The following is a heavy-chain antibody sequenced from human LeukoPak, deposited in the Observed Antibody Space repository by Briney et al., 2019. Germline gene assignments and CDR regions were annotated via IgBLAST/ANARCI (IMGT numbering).Heavy chain of an antibody. V-gene: IGHV4-39*02. Sequence: SQTLSLTCTVSGGSISSSSYYWGWIRQPPGKGLEWIGSIYYSGSTYYNPSLKSRVTISVDTSKNQFSLKLSSVTAADTAVYYCARDPPPYYYYYMDVWGKGTTVTVSS. CDR1: GGSISSSSYY. CDR2: IYYSGST. J-gene: IGHJ6*03. CDR3: ARDPPPYYYYYMDV.